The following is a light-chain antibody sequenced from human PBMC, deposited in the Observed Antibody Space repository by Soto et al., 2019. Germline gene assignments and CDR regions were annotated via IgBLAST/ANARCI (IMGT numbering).Light chain of an antibody. Sequence: DIQMTQSPSTLSASVGDRVTITCRARQSFTTWLAWYRQKPGKAPKLLIQKASNLQSGVPASFSGSESGTEFTLTISSLQPDDFATYYCQQYNTYPWTFGQGTKVEIK. CDR3: QQYNTYPWT. CDR2: KAS. J-gene: IGKJ1*01. V-gene: IGKV1-5*03. CDR1: QSFTTW.